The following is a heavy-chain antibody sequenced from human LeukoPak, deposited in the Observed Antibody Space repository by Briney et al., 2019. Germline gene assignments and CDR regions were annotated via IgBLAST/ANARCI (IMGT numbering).Heavy chain of an antibody. J-gene: IGHJ4*02. CDR1: GGTFSSYA. V-gene: IGHV1-69*13. Sequence: ASVKVSCKASGGTFSSYAISWVRQAPGQGLEWMGGIIPIFGTANYAQKFQGRVTITADESTSTAYMELSSLRSEDTAVYYCARDPPAAGTGAADYWGQGTLVTVSS. CDR3: ARDPPAAGTGAADY. CDR2: IIPIFGTA. D-gene: IGHD6-13*01.